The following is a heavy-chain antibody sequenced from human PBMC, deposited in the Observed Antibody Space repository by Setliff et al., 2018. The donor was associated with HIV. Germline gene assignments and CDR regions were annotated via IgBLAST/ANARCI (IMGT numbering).Heavy chain of an antibody. CDR3: ARVSITYWYSIPTFYYYYMDV. D-gene: IGHD2-15*01. V-gene: IGHV4-38-2*01. CDR2: IYHSGST. Sequence: SETLSLTCAVSGYSISRGYYWGWIRQPPGKGLEWIGSIYHSGSTYYNPSLKSRVTISVDTSKNHFSLKLRSVTAADTAMYYCARVSITYWYSIPTFYYYYMDVWGKGTKVTVSS. J-gene: IGHJ6*03. CDR1: GYSISRGYY.